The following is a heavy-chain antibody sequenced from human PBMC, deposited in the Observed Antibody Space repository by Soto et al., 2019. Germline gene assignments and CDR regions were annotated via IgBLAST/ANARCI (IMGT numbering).Heavy chain of an antibody. CDR2: ISGSGGST. CDR1: GFTFSSYA. CDR3: AKGNDMTTVTTFDY. Sequence: PGGSLRLSCAASGFTFSSYAMSWVRQAPGKGLEWVSAISGSGGSTYYADSVKGRFTISRDNSKNTLYPQMNSLRAEDTAVYYCAKGNDMTTVTTFDYWGQGTLVTVSS. D-gene: IGHD4-17*01. V-gene: IGHV3-23*01. J-gene: IGHJ4*02.